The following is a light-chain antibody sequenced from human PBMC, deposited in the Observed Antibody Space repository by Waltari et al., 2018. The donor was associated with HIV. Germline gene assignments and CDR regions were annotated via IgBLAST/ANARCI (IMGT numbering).Light chain of an antibody. CDR2: GAS. J-gene: IGKJ2*01. Sequence: PGERATLSCRASQRVGSAFLAWYQQKPGQAPRLLIYGASNRPTAVPDRFTGSGSGTDFTLTINKLAPADFAVYYCQHYARSPYTFGQGTKVEIK. V-gene: IGKV3-20*01. CDR1: QRVGSAF. CDR3: QHYARSPYT.